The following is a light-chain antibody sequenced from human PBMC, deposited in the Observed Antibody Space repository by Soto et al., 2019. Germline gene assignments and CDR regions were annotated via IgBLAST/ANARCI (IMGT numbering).Light chain of an antibody. V-gene: IGKV1-39*01. CDR1: QSISSF. CDR3: QQSYSTPPMYT. J-gene: IGKJ2*01. Sequence: DIQMTQSPSTLSASVGDRVTITCRAIQSISSFLNWYQQKPGKAPKVLIYAASRLESGVPSRFSGSGSGTDFTLTISSLQPEDYATYYCQQSYSTPPMYTFGQGTKVDIK. CDR2: AAS.